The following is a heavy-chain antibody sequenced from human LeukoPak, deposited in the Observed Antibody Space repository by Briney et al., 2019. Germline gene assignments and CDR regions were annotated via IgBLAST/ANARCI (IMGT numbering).Heavy chain of an antibody. CDR2: INQNSGGT. Sequence: ASVKVSCKASGYNFIDFSMHWVRQAPGQGLEWMGWINQNSGGTNYAQNFQGRVTMTWDPSISTAYMELRSLRYDGTAVYYCAREGWDPHLEYWGQGTLVTVSS. J-gene: IGHJ4*02. V-gene: IGHV1-2*02. CDR3: AREGWDPHLEY. D-gene: IGHD1-26*01. CDR1: GYNFIDFS.